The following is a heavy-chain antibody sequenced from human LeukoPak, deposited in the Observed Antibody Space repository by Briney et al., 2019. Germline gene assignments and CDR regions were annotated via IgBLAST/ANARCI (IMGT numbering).Heavy chain of an antibody. D-gene: IGHD3-16*01. CDR2: INWNSGSM. V-gene: IGHV3-9*01. J-gene: IGHJ3*02. Sequence: PGRSLRLSCAASGFTFDDYAMHWVRQAPGEGVEGGSGINWNSGSMGYGDSVKGRVTISRDNSKNSVYLQMNSLRAEDTALYYCAKALPMSTVLADAFDIWGQGTMVTVSS. CDR1: GFTFDDYA. CDR3: AKALPMSTVLADAFDI.